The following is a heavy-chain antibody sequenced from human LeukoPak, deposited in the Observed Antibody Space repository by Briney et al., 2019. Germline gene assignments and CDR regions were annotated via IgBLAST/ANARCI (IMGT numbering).Heavy chain of an antibody. D-gene: IGHD2-15*01. J-gene: IGHJ4*02. CDR2: IYYSGST. V-gene: IGHV4-39*01. CDR1: GGSISSSSYY. Sequence: SETLSLTCTVSGGSISSSSYYWGWIRQPPGKGLEWIGSIYYSGSTYYNPSLKSRVTISVDTSKNQFSLKLSSVTAADTAVYYCARGYCSGGSCYPRIYCFDYWGQGTLVTVSS. CDR3: ARGYCSGGSCYPRIYCFDY.